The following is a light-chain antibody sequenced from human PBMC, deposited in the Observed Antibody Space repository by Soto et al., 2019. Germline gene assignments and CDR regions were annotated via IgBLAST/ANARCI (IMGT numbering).Light chain of an antibody. V-gene: IGKV1-5*03. CDR1: QTISTW. J-gene: IGKJ1*01. CDR3: QQYNSYPWT. CDR2: KAS. Sequence: IQMTHSPSTLSASVGDRVTFTCRASQTISTWLAWYQQKPGEAPKLLIYKASTLEVGVPSRFSASGSGTEFTLTINTLQPADFATYYCQQYNSYPWTFGQGTKV.